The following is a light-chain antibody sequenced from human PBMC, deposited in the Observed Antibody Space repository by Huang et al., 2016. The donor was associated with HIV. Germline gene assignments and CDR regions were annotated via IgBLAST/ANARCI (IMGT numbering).Light chain of an antibody. Sequence: DIQMTQSPSSLSASVGDRVTITCQASKDSSNYLSWFQVKPGRAPKLLIYDAFKLETGVPSRFSGSGSGTQFSFTSSGLQSDDVGTYYCQQYDNFPTFGPGTKVQIK. V-gene: IGKV1-33*01. CDR2: DAF. CDR1: KDSSNY. J-gene: IGKJ3*01. CDR3: QQYDNFPT.